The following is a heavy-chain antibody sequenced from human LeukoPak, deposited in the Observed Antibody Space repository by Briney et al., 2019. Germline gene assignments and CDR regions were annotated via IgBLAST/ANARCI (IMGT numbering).Heavy chain of an antibody. CDR3: ARVSSSGYWTARYYFDY. V-gene: IGHV3-30*04. CDR1: GFTFGSYA. Sequence: QAGGSLRLSCAASGFTFGSYAMHWVRQAPGKGLEWVAVISYDGSNKYYADSVKGRFTISRDNSKNTLYLQMNSLRAEDTAVYYCARVSSSGYWTARYYFDYWGQGTLVTVSS. D-gene: IGHD3-22*01. CDR2: ISYDGSNK. J-gene: IGHJ4*02.